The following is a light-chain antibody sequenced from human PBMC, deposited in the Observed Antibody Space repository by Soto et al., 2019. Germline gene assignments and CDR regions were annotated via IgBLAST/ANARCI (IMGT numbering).Light chain of an antibody. Sequence: EIVMTQSPATLSVSPGERATLSCRASESVLGDLAWYQHKSGQAPRLLIYGASSRATGAPARFSGSGSGTDFTLTISRLEPEDFAVYYCQQRSNSITFGQGTRLEIK. J-gene: IGKJ5*01. V-gene: IGKV3-11*01. CDR3: QQRSNSIT. CDR1: ESVLGD. CDR2: GAS.